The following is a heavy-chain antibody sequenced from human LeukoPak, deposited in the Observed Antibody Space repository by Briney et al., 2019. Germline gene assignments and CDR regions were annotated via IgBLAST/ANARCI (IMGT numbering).Heavy chain of an antibody. V-gene: IGHV4-38-2*02. CDR3: ARGAEYYAIWRGYAGYSDY. D-gene: IGHD3-3*01. J-gene: IGHJ4*02. Sequence: PSETLSLTCTVSGYSISNGYYWGWIRQPPGKGLEWVGSISHRGSTHYNPSLRSRITISLDRSKQKFSLKLTSVTAADTAVYFCARGAEYYAIWRGYAGYSDYWGQGISVTVSS. CDR1: GYSISNGYY. CDR2: ISHRGST.